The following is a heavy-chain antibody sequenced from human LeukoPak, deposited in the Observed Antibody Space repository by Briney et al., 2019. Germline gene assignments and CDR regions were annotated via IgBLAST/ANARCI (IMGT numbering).Heavy chain of an antibody. CDR3: AKTTTGYSSGRYPGWPVDY. CDR1: GGSITGGDYR. Sequence: SETLSLTCTVSGGSITGGDYRWGWVRQAPGPGLEWVGNIDRRGQTSYTPSLKSRVTISTDTSKNRLSLKMRSVTAADTAVYYCAKTTTGYSSGRYPGWPVDYWGQGTLVTVSS. J-gene: IGHJ4*02. D-gene: IGHD6-19*01. CDR2: IDRRGQT. V-gene: IGHV4-39*07.